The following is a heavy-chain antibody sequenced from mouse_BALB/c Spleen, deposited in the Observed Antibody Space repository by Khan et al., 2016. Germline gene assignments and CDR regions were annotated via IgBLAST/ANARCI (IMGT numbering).Heavy chain of an antibody. V-gene: IGHV9-2-1*01. D-gene: IGHD3-2*01. Sequence: QIQLVQSGPELKKPGETVKISCKASGYTFTDYSMHWVKQAPGKGLKWMGWINTETGEPTYADDFKGRFAFSLETSASTAYLQINNLKNEDTATXFCARTARATQAYWGQGTLVTVSA. CDR2: INTETGEP. CDR1: GYTFTDYS. CDR3: ARTARATQAY. J-gene: IGHJ3*01.